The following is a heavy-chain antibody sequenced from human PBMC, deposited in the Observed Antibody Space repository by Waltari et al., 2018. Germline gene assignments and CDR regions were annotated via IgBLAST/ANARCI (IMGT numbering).Heavy chain of an antibody. Sequence: QVQLVQSGAEVKKPGASVKVSCKASGYTFTSYYMHWVRQAPGQGLEWMGIINPSGGSTSYAQKFQGRVTMTRDTSTSTVYMELSSLRSEDTAVYYCARRFGGYSSSSEAFDIWGQGTMVTVSS. CDR3: ARRFGGYSSSSEAFDI. D-gene: IGHD6-6*01. V-gene: IGHV1-46*01. CDR1: GYTFTSYY. CDR2: INPSGGST. J-gene: IGHJ3*02.